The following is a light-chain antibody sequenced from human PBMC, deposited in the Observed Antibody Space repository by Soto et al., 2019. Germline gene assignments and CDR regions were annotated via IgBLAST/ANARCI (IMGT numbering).Light chain of an antibody. J-gene: IGLJ2*01. V-gene: IGLV2-8*01. Sequence: QSALTQPPSASGSPGQSVTISCTGTSSDVGRFNYVSWYQQHPGKAPKLMIYEVNKRPSGVPDRFSGSKSGNTASLTVSGLQAEDEADYYCSSYAGNDNLVFGGGTQLTVL. CDR2: EVN. CDR3: SSYAGNDNLV. CDR1: SSDVGRFNY.